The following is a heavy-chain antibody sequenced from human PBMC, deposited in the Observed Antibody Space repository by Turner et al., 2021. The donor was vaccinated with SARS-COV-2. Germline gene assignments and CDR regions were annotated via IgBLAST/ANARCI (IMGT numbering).Heavy chain of an antibody. CDR2: IFYDVSNK. Sequence: QVQLVESGGGVVQPGRSLRLSCAASGFTFSSYGMHWVRQAPGKGLEWVAVIFYDVSNKYYADSVKGRFTISRDNSKNTLYLQMNSLRAEDTAVYYCARDRYYDTSGFFTYYFDYWGQGTLVTVSS. CDR3: ARDRYYDTSGFFTYYFDY. D-gene: IGHD3-22*01. V-gene: IGHV3-33*01. CDR1: GFTFSSYG. J-gene: IGHJ4*02.